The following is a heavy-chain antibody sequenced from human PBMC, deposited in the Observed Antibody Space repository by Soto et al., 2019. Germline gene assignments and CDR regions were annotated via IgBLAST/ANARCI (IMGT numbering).Heavy chain of an antibody. CDR3: ARGGSDYSNYQSGMDV. CDR2: IIPIFGTA. Sequence: RASVKVSCKASGGTFSSYAISWVRQAPGQGLEWMGGIIPIFGTANYAQKFQGRVTITADKSTSTAYMELSSLRSEDTAVYYCARGGSDYSNYQSGMDVWGQGTTVTVSS. J-gene: IGHJ6*02. CDR1: GGTFSSYA. V-gene: IGHV1-69*06. D-gene: IGHD4-4*01.